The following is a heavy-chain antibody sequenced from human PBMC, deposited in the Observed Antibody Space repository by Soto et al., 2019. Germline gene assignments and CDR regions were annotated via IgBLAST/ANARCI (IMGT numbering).Heavy chain of an antibody. CDR2: ISGSGGST. D-gene: IGHD3-22*01. J-gene: IGHJ4*02. V-gene: IGHV3-23*01. Sequence: GGSLRLSCAASGFTFSSNAMSWVRQAPGKGLEWVSAISGSGGSTYYADSVKGRFTISRDNSKNTLYLQMNSLRAEDTAVYYCAKVVVCMIAVVPSSGKYEALGYFDYWVQGNLVIGSA. CDR1: GFTFSSNA. CDR3: AKVVVCMIAVVPSSGKYEALGYFDY.